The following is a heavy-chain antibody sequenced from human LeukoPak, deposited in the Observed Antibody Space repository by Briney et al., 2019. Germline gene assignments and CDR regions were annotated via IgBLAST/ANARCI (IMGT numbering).Heavy chain of an antibody. J-gene: IGHJ5*02. CDR2: IIPILGTA. Sequence: ASVKVSCKASGGTFSSYAISWVRQAPGQGLEWMGGIIPILGTANYAQKFQGRVTITTDESTSTAYMELSSLRSEDTAVYYCAGTYYYDSSGYAPLSWFDPWGQGTLVTVSS. D-gene: IGHD3-22*01. V-gene: IGHV1-69*05. CDR3: AGTYYYDSSGYAPLSWFDP. CDR1: GGTFSSYA.